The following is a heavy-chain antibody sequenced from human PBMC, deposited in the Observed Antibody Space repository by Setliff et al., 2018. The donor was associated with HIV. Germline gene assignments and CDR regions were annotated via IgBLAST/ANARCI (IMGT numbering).Heavy chain of an antibody. CDR1: GDSISSSYYS. D-gene: IGHD3-10*01. CDR3: ARHAFNGGWFGQVLLPYFDN. V-gene: IGHV4-39*01. CDR2: VSYDGTT. J-gene: IGHJ4*02. Sequence: PSETLSLTCTIFGDSISSSYYSWSWIRQSPGKGLHWIGTVSYDGTTYYNPTLDSRVSIPVEASRIQFSLNLTSVTASDTAFYFCARHAFNGGWFGQVLLPYFDNLGRGILVTVSS.